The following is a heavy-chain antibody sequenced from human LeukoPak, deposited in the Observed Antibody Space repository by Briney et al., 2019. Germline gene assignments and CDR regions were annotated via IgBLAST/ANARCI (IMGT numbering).Heavy chain of an antibody. V-gene: IGHV4-59*01. Sequence: SETLSLTCTVSGGSISTYYWSWIRQPPGKGLEWIGYIYYSGSTNYNPSLKSRVTISVDTSKNQFSLKLSSVTAADTAVYYCAREPPLYYDILTGNRREDYSDYWGQGTLVTVSS. CDR2: IYYSGST. J-gene: IGHJ4*02. CDR1: GGSISTYY. D-gene: IGHD3-9*01. CDR3: AREPPLYYDILTGNRREDYSDY.